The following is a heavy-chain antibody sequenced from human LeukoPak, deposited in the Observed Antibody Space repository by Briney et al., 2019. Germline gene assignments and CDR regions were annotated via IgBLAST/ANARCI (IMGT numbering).Heavy chain of an antibody. CDR1: GFTFEDYG. CDR2: ISGSGGST. CDR3: AKAGEMATISPFDY. V-gene: IGHV3-23*01. D-gene: IGHD5-24*01. Sequence: GGSLRLSCAASGFTFEDYGMSWVRQAPGKGLEWVSAISGSGGSTYYADSVKGRFTISRDNSKNTLYLQMNSLRAEDTAVYYCAKAGEMATISPFDYWGQGTLVTVSS. J-gene: IGHJ4*02.